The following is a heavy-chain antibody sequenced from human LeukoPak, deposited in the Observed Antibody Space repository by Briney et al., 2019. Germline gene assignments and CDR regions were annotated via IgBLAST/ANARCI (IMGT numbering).Heavy chain of an antibody. V-gene: IGHV4-59*08. CDR1: GGSISSYY. CDR3: ARHPLVSRAPFDY. CDR2: IYYSGST. Sequence: PSETLSLTCTVSGGSISSYYWSWIRQPPGKGLEWIGYIYYSGSTNYNPSLKSRVTISVDTSKNQFSLKLSSVTAADTAVYYCARHPLVSRAPFDYWGQGTLVTVSS. D-gene: IGHD5-24*01. J-gene: IGHJ4*02.